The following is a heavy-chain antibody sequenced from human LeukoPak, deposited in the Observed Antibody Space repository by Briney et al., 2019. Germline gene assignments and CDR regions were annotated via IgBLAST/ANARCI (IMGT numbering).Heavy chain of an antibody. CDR3: AKDREVATIAPPDY. D-gene: IGHD5-12*01. J-gene: IGHJ4*02. V-gene: IGHV1-8*01. CDR2: MNPNSGNT. Sequence: ASVKVSCKASGYTFTSYDINWVRQATGQGLEWMGWMNPNSGNTGYAQKFQGRVTMTRNTSISTAYMELSSLRSEDTAVYYCAKDREVATIAPPDYWGQGTLVTVSS. CDR1: GYTFTSYD.